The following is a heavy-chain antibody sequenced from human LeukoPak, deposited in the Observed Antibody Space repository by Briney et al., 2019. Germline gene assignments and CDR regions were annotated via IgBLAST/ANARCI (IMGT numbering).Heavy chain of an antibody. CDR1: GYTFTGYY. D-gene: IGHD3-9*01. V-gene: IGHV1-2*02. Sequence: ASVKVSCKASGYTFTGYYMHWVRQAPGQGLEWMGWINPNSGGTNYAQKFQGRVTMTRDTSISTAYTELSRLRSDDTAVYYCARMLPYDILTGEPWGQGTLVTVSS. CDR3: ARMLPYDILTGEP. CDR2: INPNSGGT. J-gene: IGHJ5*02.